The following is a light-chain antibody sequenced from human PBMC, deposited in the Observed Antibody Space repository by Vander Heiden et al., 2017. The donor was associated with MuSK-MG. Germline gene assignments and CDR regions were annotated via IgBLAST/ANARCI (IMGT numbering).Light chain of an antibody. V-gene: IGKV1-5*01. CDR1: QSISSW. CDR2: DAS. J-gene: IGKJ2*01. Sequence: DIQMTQSPSTLSASVGDRVTITCRPSQSISSWLAWYQQKPGKAPKLLIYDASSLESGVPSRFSDSGSGTEFTLTISSLQPDDFATYYCQQYNSYSYTFGQGTKLEIK. CDR3: QQYNSYSYT.